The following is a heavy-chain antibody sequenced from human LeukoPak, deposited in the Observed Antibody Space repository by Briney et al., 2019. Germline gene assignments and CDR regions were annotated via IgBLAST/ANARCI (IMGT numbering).Heavy chain of an antibody. J-gene: IGHJ5*02. CDR2: IYHSGST. CDR1: GGSISSGGYY. Sequence: SQTLSLTCTVSGGSISSGGYYWSWIWQPPGKGLEWIGYIYHSGSTYYNPSLKSRVTISVDRSKNQFSLKLSSVTAADTAVYYCARDLAGGNSVWFDPWGQGTLVTVSS. D-gene: IGHD4-23*01. CDR3: ARDLAGGNSVWFDP. V-gene: IGHV4-30-2*01.